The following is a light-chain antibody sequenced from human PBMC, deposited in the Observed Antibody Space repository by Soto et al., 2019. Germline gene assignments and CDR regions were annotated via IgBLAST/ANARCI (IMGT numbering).Light chain of an antibody. CDR3: SLYTARGV. CDR1: SSDVAAYKY. J-gene: IGLJ1*01. Sequence: QSALTQPASVSGSPGQSITISCTGASSDVAAYKYVSWYQQPPGKAPKLIIYDVSQWPPGVSNRFFGSKSGYTASLTISGLQAEDEADYYCSLYTARGVFGTGTKLTVL. V-gene: IGLV2-14*03. CDR2: DVS.